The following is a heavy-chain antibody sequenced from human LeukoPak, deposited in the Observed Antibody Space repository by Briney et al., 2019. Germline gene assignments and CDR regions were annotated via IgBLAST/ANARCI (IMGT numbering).Heavy chain of an antibody. CDR2: IYTSGST. CDR3: ASGLRYFDLYY. CDR1: GGSISTSNYY. V-gene: IGHV4-61*02. Sequence: SETLSLTCTVSGGSISTSNYYWGWVRQPAGKGLEWIGRIYTSGSTNYNPSLKSRVTISVDTSKNQFSLKLSSVTAADTAVYYCASGLRYFDLYYWGQGTLVTVSS. D-gene: IGHD3-9*01. J-gene: IGHJ4*02.